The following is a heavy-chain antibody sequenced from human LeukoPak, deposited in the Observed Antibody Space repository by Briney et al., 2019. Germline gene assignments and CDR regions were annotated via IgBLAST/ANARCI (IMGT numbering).Heavy chain of an antibody. Sequence: SETLSLTCTVSGGSISSGSYYWSWIRQPAGKGLEWIGRIYTSGSTNYNPSLKSRVTISVDTSKNQFSLKLSSVTAADTAVYYCAREMTTVTTTDIWGQGTMVTVSS. V-gene: IGHV4-61*02. CDR1: GGSISSGSYY. CDR3: AREMTTVTTTDI. J-gene: IGHJ3*02. D-gene: IGHD4-17*01. CDR2: IYTSGST.